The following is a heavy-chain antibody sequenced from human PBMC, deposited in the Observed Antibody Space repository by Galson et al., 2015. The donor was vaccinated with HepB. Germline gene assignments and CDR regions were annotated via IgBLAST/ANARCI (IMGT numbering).Heavy chain of an antibody. CDR2: MNPNSGNT. CDR3: ARGVDGGYSLTQFYYYYYMDV. CDR1: GYTLTNYE. D-gene: IGHD4-23*01. J-gene: IGHJ6*03. V-gene: IGHV1-8*02. Sequence: SVKVSCKASGYTLTNYEINWVRQAAGQGLEWMGWMNPNSGNTGYARKFQGRVTMTRNTSINTAYMELSSLRSEDTAVYYCARGVDGGYSLTQFYYYYYMDVWGKGTTVTVSS.